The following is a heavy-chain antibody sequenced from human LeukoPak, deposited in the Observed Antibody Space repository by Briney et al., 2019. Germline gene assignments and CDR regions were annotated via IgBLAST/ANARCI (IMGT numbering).Heavy chain of an antibody. D-gene: IGHD2-15*01. Sequence: SETLSLTCTVSGGSISSYYRRWIRQPPGKGLEWMGYIYYSGSTNYNPSLKSRFTISVDTSKNTFSLKLSSVTAADTAVYYCARSVEGYCSGGSCYSYSYYMDVWGKGTTVTVSS. CDR2: IYYSGST. V-gene: IGHV4-59*13. CDR1: GGSISSYY. CDR3: ARSVEGYCSGGSCYSYSYYMDV. J-gene: IGHJ6*03.